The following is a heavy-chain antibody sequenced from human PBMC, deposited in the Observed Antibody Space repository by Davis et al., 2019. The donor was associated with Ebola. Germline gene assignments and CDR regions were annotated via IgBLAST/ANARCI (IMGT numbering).Heavy chain of an antibody. CDR3: ARDSGYCTGGVCYSPYYYGMDV. CDR2: ISAYNGNT. D-gene: IGHD2-8*02. CDR1: GYTFTSYG. J-gene: IGHJ6*02. Sequence: ASVKVSCKASGYTFTSYGISWVRQAPGQGLEWMGWISAYNGNTNYAQKLRGRVTMTTDTSTSTAYMELRSLRSDDTAVYYCARDSGYCTGGVCYSPYYYGMDVWGQGTTVTVSS. V-gene: IGHV1-18*01.